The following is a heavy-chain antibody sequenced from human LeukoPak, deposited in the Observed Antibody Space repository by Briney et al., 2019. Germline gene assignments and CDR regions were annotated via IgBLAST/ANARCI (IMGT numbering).Heavy chain of an antibody. D-gene: IGHD6-19*01. CDR1: GFPFSSYA. V-gene: IGHV3-23*01. Sequence: QSGGSLRLSCAASGFPFSSYAMSWVRQAPGKGLEWVSTISNSDDSTYYADSVKGRFTISRDNSKNTLYLQMNSLRAEDTAVYYCARRSGIAVAGAFDYWGQGTLVTVSS. J-gene: IGHJ4*02. CDR2: ISNSDDST. CDR3: ARRSGIAVAGAFDY.